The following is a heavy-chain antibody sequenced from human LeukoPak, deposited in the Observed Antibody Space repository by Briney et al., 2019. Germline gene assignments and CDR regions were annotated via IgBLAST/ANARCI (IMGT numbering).Heavy chain of an antibody. V-gene: IGHV4-59*12. CDR2: IYYSGNT. Sequence: PSETLSLTCTVSSGSISSYYWSWIRQPPGKGLEWIGYIYYSGNTNYNPSLKSRVTISVDTSKKQFSLKLTSVTAADTAVYYCARGPLAAAGTLTYYYYGMDVWGQGTTVTVSS. CDR1: SGSISSYY. J-gene: IGHJ6*02. D-gene: IGHD6-13*01. CDR3: ARGPLAAAGTLTYYYYGMDV.